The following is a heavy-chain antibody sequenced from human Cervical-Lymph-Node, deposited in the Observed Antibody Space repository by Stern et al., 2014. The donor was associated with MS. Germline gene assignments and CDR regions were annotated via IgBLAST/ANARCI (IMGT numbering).Heavy chain of an antibody. J-gene: IGHJ5*02. Sequence: VQLVESGGGVVHPGRSLRLSCAASGFTFSTSDMGWVRQAPGKGLEWVALISYDGNNRYYVDSVKGRFTISRDNSKNTLYLQMNSLKPEDTAVYHCAKDLTRATMAWGQGTLVTVSS. D-gene: IGHD4/OR15-4a*01. V-gene: IGHV3-30*18. CDR3: AKDLTRATMA. CDR2: ISYDGNNR. CDR1: GFTFSTSD.